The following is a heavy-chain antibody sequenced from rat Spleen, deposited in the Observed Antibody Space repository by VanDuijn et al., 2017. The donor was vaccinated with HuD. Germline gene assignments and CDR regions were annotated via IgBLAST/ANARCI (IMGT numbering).Heavy chain of an antibody. D-gene: IGHD1-6*01. CDR2: ISYDGTTT. J-gene: IGHJ3*01. V-gene: IGHV5-20*01. CDR1: GFSLSTYG. Sequence: VQLKESGPGLVQPSQTLSLTCTVSGFSLSTYGLIWVRQPPGKGLEWVASISYDGTTTYYRDSVKGRFTLSRDNAKSTLYLQMGSLRSEDTATYYCTTFSDYATSPFAFWGRGALVTVSS. CDR3: TTFSDYATSPFAF.